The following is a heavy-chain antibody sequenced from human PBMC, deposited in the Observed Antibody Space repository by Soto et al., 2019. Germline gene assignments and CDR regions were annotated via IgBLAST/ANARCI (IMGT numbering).Heavy chain of an antibody. D-gene: IGHD1-26*01. CDR3: ATGGIYYET. Sequence: GGSLRLSCTVSGFAFRHNYLTWIRQAPGKGLEWLSYINTGGSPAYYAGSVKGRFTISTDIAKKSLYLQMDSLRADDTGVYYCATGGIYYETWGQGTLVTVSS. CDR1: GFAFRHNY. CDR2: INTGGSPA. V-gene: IGHV3-11*01. J-gene: IGHJ5*02.